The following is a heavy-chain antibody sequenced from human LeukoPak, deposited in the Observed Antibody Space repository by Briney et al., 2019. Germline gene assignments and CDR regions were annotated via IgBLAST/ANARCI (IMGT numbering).Heavy chain of an antibody. CDR3: ARDPSNTSGWYIFFDF. D-gene: IGHD6-19*01. J-gene: IGHJ4*02. Sequence: ASVKVSCKASGYTFTRYGITWVRQAPGQELEWMGWISTYNGDTKYAQKLQGRVTLTRDTSTNTAYMELRSLTSDDTAVYYCARDPSNTSGWYIFFDFWGQGTLVAVSS. CDR2: ISTYNGDT. V-gene: IGHV1-18*01. CDR1: GYTFTRYG.